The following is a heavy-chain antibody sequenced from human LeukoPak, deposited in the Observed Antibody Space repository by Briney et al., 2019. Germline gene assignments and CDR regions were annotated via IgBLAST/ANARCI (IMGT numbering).Heavy chain of an antibody. CDR1: GGSISSSSYY. D-gene: IGHD2-2*02. CDR2: IYYSGST. V-gene: IGHV4-39*01. J-gene: IGHJ5*02. CDR3: ARVKRVPAAIPRPGNWFDP. Sequence: SETLSLTCTVSGGSISSSSYYWGWIRQPPGKGLEWIGSIYYSGSTYYNPSLKSRVTISVDTSKNQFSLKLSSVTAADTAVYYCARVKRVPAAIPRPGNWFDPWGQGTLVTVSS.